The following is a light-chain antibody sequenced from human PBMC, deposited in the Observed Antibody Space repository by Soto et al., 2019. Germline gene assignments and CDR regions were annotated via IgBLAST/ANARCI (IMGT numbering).Light chain of an antibody. CDR2: DAS. J-gene: IGKJ5*01. Sequence: EVVMTQSPGTLSVSPGERVTISCRASHSVSSRLVWYQRKPGQAPRLLIYDASTRATGMPGRFSGSGSGTEFTLTINRLEPEDFAVYYCQQYENSPITFGQGTRLEIK. CDR1: HSVSSR. CDR3: QQYENSPIT. V-gene: IGKV3-15*01.